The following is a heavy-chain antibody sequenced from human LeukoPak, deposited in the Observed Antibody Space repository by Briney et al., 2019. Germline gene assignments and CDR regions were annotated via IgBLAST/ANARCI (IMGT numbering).Heavy chain of an antibody. CDR1: GGSISSGDYN. CDR3: TREPEYYADY. V-gene: IGHV4-30-4*01. J-gene: IGHJ4*02. D-gene: IGHD1-14*01. Sequence: SETLSLTCTVSGGSISSGDYNCRWIRQPPGKGLEWIRYIYYSGSTNYNPSLKSRVTISVDTSKNRFSLKMSSVTAADTAVYYCTREPEYYADYWGQGTLVTVSS. CDR2: IYYSGST.